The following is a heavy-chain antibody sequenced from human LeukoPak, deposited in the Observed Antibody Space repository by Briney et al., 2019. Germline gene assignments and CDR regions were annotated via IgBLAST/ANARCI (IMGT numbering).Heavy chain of an antibody. CDR2: ISSSSNYI. V-gene: IGHV3-21*01. J-gene: IGHJ4*02. CDR1: GFTFSSYG. D-gene: IGHD3-22*01. CDR3: AQNFYDSSGLYFDY. Sequence: GRSLRLSCAASGFTFSSYGMHWVRQAPGKGLEWASSISSSSNYIYYADSVKGRFTISRDNAKNSLYLQMNSLRAEDTAVYYCAQNFYDSSGLYFDYWGQGTLVTVSS.